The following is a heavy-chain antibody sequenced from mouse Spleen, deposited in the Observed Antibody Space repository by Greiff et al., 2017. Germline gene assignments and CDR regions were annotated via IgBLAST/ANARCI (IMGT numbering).Heavy chain of an antibody. V-gene: IGHV14-4*01. CDR2: IDPENGDT. Sequence: EVQLQQSGAELVRPGASVKLSCTASGFNIKDDYMHWVKQRPEQGLEWIGWIDPENGDTEYASKFQGKATITADTSSNTAYLQLSSLTSEDTAVYYCTTGYYDGSYERFAYWGQGTLVTVSA. J-gene: IGHJ3*01. CDR3: TTGYYDGSYERFAY. D-gene: IGHD1-1*01. CDR1: GFNIKDDY.